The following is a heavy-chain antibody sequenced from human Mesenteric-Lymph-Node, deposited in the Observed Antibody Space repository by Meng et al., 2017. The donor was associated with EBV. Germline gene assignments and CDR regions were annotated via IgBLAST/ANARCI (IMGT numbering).Heavy chain of an antibody. J-gene: IGHJ4*02. V-gene: IGHV4-34*01. CDR3: ARGAIFGIVITYFDY. Sequence: HGQIQHGGHELWRPTETLSLTCESSGGSFSGYHWSWIRQPPGKGLEYIGEISQSGDTTYNPSLKSRVTISVDRSRNQFSLKVASVTAADTAVYYCARGAIFGIVITYFDYWSQGTLVTVSS. CDR1: GGSFSGYH. CDR2: ISQSGDT. D-gene: IGHD3-3*02.